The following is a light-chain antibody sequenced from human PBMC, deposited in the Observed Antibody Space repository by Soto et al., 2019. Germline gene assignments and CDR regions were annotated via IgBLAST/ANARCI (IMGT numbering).Light chain of an antibody. CDR1: QSISSW. V-gene: IGKV1-5*01. J-gene: IGKJ1*01. CDR2: DAS. Sequence: DIHMTQSPSTLSASVGYRVTLTCRASQSISSWLAWYQQKPGKAPKLLIYDASSLESGVPSRFSGSGSGTEFTLTISSLQSEDFEVYYCQQYNNWPRTFGQGTKVDIK. CDR3: QQYNNWPRT.